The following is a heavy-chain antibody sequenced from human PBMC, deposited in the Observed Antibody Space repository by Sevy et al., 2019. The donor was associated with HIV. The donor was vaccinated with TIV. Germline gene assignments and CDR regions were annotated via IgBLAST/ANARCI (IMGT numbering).Heavy chain of an antibody. CDR3: ARAFLKGDSSSY. J-gene: IGHJ4*02. CDR2: ISGSGGST. D-gene: IGHD2-15*01. CDR1: GFTFSSYA. Sequence: GGSLRLSCAASGFTFSSYAMSWVRQAPGKGLECVSAISGSGGSTYYADSVKGRFTISRDNSKNTLYLQMNSLRAEDTAVYYCARAFLKGDSSSYWGQGTLVTVSS. V-gene: IGHV3-23*01.